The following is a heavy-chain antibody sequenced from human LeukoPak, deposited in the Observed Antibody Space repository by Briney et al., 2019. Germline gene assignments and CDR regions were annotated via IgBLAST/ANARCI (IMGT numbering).Heavy chain of an antibody. J-gene: IGHJ4*02. CDR1: GFTFNSNA. CDR3: AKATVYYYDSSGYPGYYFDY. D-gene: IGHD3-22*01. V-gene: IGHV3-23*01. CDR2: ISGSGVGT. Sequence: PGGSLRLSCAASGFTFNSNAMSWVRQAPGKGLEWVSAISGSGVGTYYADSVKGRFTISRDNSKNTLYLQMNSLRAEDTAVYYCAKATVYYYDSSGYPGYYFDYWGQGTLVTASS.